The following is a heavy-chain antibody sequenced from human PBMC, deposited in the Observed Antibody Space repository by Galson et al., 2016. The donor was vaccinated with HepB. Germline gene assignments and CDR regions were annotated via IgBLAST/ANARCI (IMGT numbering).Heavy chain of an antibody. CDR2: TRTNAKSYTT. D-gene: IGHD4-23*01. CDR1: GFTFRDHY. V-gene: IGHV3-72*01. CDR3: VRVVDGGMFDP. Sequence: SLRLSCAASGFTFRDHYMDWVRQAPGKGLEWVGRTRTNAKSYTTDFAASVKGRFTISRDDSKNSLYLQMNSLQTEDTAVYHCVRVVDGGMFDPWGQGTLVIVSS. J-gene: IGHJ5*02.